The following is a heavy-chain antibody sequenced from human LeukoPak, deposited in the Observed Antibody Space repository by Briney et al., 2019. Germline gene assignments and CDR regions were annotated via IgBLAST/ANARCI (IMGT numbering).Heavy chain of an antibody. V-gene: IGHV3-48*03. CDR2: ISSSGSTI. CDR3: ARGWYNSGYYCDY. J-gene: IGHJ4*02. CDR1: GFSFNSFE. D-gene: IGHD6-19*01. Sequence: PGGSLRLSCAASGFSFNSFEMSWVRQAPGKGREWVSYISSSGSTIYYADSVKGRFTISRDNAKNSLYLQMNSLRAEDTAVYYCARGWYNSGYYCDYWGQGTLVTVSS.